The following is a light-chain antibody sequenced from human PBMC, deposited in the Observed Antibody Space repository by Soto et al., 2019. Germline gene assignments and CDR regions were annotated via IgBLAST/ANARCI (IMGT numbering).Light chain of an antibody. V-gene: IGKV3-11*01. CDR2: DAS. J-gene: IGKJ5*01. CDR3: QQRSNWPPFSIT. CDR1: QSVSSN. Sequence: EIVMTQSPATLSVSPGERATLSCRASQSVSSNLAWYQQKPGQAPRLLIYDASNRATGIPARFSGSGSGTDFTLTISSLEPEDFAVYYCQQRSNWPPFSITFGQGTRLEIK.